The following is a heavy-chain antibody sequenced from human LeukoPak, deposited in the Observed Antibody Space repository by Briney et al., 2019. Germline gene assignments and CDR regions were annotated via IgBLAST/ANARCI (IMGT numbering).Heavy chain of an antibody. CDR2: INHSGSP. D-gene: IGHD3-10*01. J-gene: IGHJ5*02. V-gene: IGHV4-34*01. Sequence: SETLSLTCAVYGGTFSGYYWSWVRQPPGKGLEWIGEINHSGSPNCNPSLKSRVAISVDTSKNQFSLKLNSVTAADRAVYYCARGSDGSENSYRNWFDPWGQGTRVTVSS. CDR1: GGTFSGYY. CDR3: ARGSDGSENSYRNWFDP.